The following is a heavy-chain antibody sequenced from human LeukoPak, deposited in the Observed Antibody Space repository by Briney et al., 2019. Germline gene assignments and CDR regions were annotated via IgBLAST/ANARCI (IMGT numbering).Heavy chain of an antibody. V-gene: IGHV3-33*06. CDR3: AKDWSYGELDAFDI. CDR2: IWYDGSNK. D-gene: IGHD4-17*01. CDR1: RFTFSSYG. Sequence: PGRSLRLSCAASRFTFSSYGMHWVRQAPGKGLEWVAVIWYDGSNKYYADSVKGRFTISRDNSKNTLYLQMNSLRAEDTAVYYCAKDWSYGELDAFDIWGQGTMVTVSS. J-gene: IGHJ3*02.